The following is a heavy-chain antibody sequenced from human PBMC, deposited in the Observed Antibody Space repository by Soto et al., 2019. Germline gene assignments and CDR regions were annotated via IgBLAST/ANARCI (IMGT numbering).Heavy chain of an antibody. CDR1: GFTFSNYA. CDR3: ARGGHSRGWGFDY. V-gene: IGHV3-23*01. CDR2: IGGSVENT. Sequence: PGGSLRLSCAAYGFTFSNYALSWVRQAPGKGLEWVSTIGGSVENTFYADSVKGRFTISRDNSKSTLYLQMNNLRAEDTAVYYCARGGHSRGWGFDYWGQGSLVTVSS. J-gene: IGHJ4*02. D-gene: IGHD6-19*01.